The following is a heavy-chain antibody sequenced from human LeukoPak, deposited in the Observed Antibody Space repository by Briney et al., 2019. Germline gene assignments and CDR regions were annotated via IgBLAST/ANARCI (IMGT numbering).Heavy chain of an antibody. V-gene: IGHV5-51*01. CDR2: IYPDDSDT. CDR1: GYKFSNYW. CDR3: ARRPTTKFDY. J-gene: IGHJ4*02. Sequence: GESLKISCKGSGYKFSNYWIAWVRQMPGKSLEWLGIIYPDDSDTRYSPSFQGQVTISVDKSINTAYLQWSSLKASDTALYYCARRPTTKFDYWGQGTLVSVSS. D-gene: IGHD4-11*01.